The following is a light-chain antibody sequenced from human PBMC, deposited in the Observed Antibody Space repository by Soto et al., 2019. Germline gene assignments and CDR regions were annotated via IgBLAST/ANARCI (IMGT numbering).Light chain of an antibody. Sequence: EVVMTQSPVTLSLSPGDRATVSCRASQNVVTHLAWFQQKPGQPPRLLIYDASATATGIPSGSGSGTEFTLTISSLQSEDFAVYYCQQYNKWPRTFAQGTKVE. V-gene: IGKV3-15*01. CDR3: QQYNKWPRT. CDR1: QNVVTH. J-gene: IGKJ1*01. CDR2: DAS.